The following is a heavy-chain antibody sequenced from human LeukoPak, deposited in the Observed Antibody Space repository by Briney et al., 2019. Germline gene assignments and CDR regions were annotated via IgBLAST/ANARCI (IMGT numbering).Heavy chain of an antibody. D-gene: IGHD2-2*01. V-gene: IGHV1-69*10. Sequence: SVKVSCKASGGTFSSYAISWMRQAPGQGLEWMGGIIPILGIANYAQKFQGRVTITADKSTSTAYMELSSLRSEDTAVYYCASPSVGVVVPAATYPFDYWGQGTLVTVSS. CDR3: ASPSVGVVVPAATYPFDY. CDR1: GGTFSSYA. CDR2: IIPILGIA. J-gene: IGHJ4*02.